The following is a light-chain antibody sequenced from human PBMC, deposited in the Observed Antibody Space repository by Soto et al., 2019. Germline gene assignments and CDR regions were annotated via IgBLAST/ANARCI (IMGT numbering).Light chain of an antibody. Sequence: EIVLTQSPGTLSLSPGEGATLSCRASQSISSTYLAWYQQKPGQAPRLLIFGASSRATGIPDRFSGSGSGTDFTLTISGLEPEDFAVYYCQQYGSSLMYTFGQGTKVEIK. CDR1: QSISSTY. CDR3: QQYGSSLMYT. J-gene: IGKJ2*01. V-gene: IGKV3-20*01. CDR2: GAS.